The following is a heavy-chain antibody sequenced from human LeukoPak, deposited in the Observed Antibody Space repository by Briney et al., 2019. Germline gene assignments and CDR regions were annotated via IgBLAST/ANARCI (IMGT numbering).Heavy chain of an antibody. D-gene: IGHD3-16*01. V-gene: IGHV3-7*03. Sequence: GGSLRLSCGASGFIFKRYWMSWVRQAPGKGPEWVANIKENGSEPYYVDSVKGRFTISRDNAKNSLYLQMSNLRAGDTAVYFCARGGGLGVWGQGATVTVSS. CDR1: GFIFKRYW. CDR2: IKENGSEP. CDR3: ARGGGLGV. J-gene: IGHJ6*02.